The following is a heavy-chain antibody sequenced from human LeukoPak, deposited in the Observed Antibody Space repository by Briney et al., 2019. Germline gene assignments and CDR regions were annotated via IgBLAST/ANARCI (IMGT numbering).Heavy chain of an antibody. CDR3: ARDMGWYYYDSSGYGGYFDY. CDR2: IYYSGST. CDR1: GGSISSSSYY. J-gene: IGHJ4*02. Sequence: SETLSLTCTVSGGSISSSSYYWGWIRQPPGKGLEWIGSIYYSGSTNYNPSLKSRVTVSVDTSKNQFSLKLSSVTAADTAVYYCARDMGWYYYDSSGYGGYFDYWGQGTLVTVSS. D-gene: IGHD3-22*01. V-gene: IGHV4-39*07.